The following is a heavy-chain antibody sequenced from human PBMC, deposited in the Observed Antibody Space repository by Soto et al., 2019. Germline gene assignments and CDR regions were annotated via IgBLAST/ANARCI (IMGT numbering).Heavy chain of an antibody. D-gene: IGHD4-17*01. V-gene: IGHV4-39*01. CDR2: IYYIENT. CDR1: GCSISSSSNH. Sequence: SETLSLTCTVSGCSISSSSNHWGWILQPPGKGLEWIGNIYYIENTYYNPSLKSRVTISVDTSKNQFSLRLTSVTAADTAVYYCATHPPYGPLYHCGQGTLVTVSS. CDR3: ATHPPYGPLYH. J-gene: IGHJ5*02.